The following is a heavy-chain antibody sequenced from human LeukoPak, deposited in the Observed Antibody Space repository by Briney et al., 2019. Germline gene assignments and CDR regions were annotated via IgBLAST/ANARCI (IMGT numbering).Heavy chain of an antibody. Sequence: INPSCGSTSYAQKFQGRVTMTRDTSTTTAYMQLRSLRSDDTAVYYCARKGYGGYSGYAFVYWGQGTLVTVSS. CDR3: ARKGYGGYSGYAFVY. J-gene: IGHJ4*02. CDR2: INPSCGST. V-gene: IGHV1-46*01. D-gene: IGHD5-12*01.